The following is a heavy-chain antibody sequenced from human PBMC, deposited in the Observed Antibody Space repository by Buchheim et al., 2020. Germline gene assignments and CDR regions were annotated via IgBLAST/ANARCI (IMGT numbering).Heavy chain of an antibody. Sequence: QVQLQQWGAGLLKPSETLSLTCAVYGGSFSGYYWSWIRQPPGKGLEWIGEINHSGSTNYNPSLKSRVTITVDTSKNQFSLKLSSVTAADTAVYYCARGGVLHYYYYGMDVWGQGTT. J-gene: IGHJ6*02. V-gene: IGHV4-34*01. D-gene: IGHD2/OR15-2a*01. CDR3: ARGGVLHYYYYGMDV. CDR1: GGSFSGYY. CDR2: INHSGST.